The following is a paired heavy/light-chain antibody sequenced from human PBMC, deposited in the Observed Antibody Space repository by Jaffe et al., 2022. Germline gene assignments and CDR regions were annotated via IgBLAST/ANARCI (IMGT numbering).Heavy chain of an antibody. Sequence: EVQLVESGGGLVQPGGSLRLSCAASGFTFSSYEMNWVRQAPGKGLEWVSYISSSGSTIYYADSVKGRFTISRDNAKNSLYLQMNSLRAEDTAVYYCARGPLYYDYVWGSYRSYYFDYWGQGTLVTVSS. J-gene: IGHJ4*02. CDR2: ISSSGSTI. CDR3: ARGPLYYDYVWGSYRSYYFDY. CDR1: GFTFSSYE. V-gene: IGHV3-48*03. D-gene: IGHD3-16*02.
Light chain of an antibody. J-gene: IGLJ3*02. CDR1: SSDVGGYNY. Sequence: QSALTQPASVSGSPGQSITISCTGTSSDVGGYNYVSWYQQHPGKAPKLMIYDVSNRPSGVSNRFSGSKSGNTASLTISGLQAEDEADYYCSSYTSSSTPNWVFGGGTKLTVL. CDR3: SSYTSSSTPNWV. CDR2: DVS. V-gene: IGLV2-14*03.